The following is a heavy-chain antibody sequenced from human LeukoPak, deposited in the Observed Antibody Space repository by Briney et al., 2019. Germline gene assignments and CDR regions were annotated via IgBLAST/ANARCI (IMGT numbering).Heavy chain of an antibody. J-gene: IGHJ6*02. CDR1: GFTFSSYW. CDR2: IKQDGSEK. Sequence: GGSLRLSCAASGFTFSSYWMSWVRQAPGKGLEWVANIKQDGSEKYYVDSVKGRFTISRDNPKNSLYLQMNSLRAEDTAVYYCARDTGHCSSTSCYTEYYYGMDVWGQGTTVTVSS. CDR3: ARDTGHCSSTSCYTEYYYGMDV. V-gene: IGHV3-7*01. D-gene: IGHD2-2*02.